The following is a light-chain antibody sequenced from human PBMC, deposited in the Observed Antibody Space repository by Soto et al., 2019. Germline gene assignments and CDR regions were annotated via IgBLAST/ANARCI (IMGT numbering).Light chain of an antibody. CDR1: SSDVGGYSY. CDR2: DVS. Sequence: QSALTQPASVSGSPGQSITISCTGTSSDVGGYSYISWYQHNPGRAPKLMIYDVSNRPSGVSDRFSGSKSGNTASLTISRLQAEDEADYYCSSYTTSSTYVFGSGTTVTV. V-gene: IGLV2-14*03. J-gene: IGLJ1*01. CDR3: SSYTTSSTYV.